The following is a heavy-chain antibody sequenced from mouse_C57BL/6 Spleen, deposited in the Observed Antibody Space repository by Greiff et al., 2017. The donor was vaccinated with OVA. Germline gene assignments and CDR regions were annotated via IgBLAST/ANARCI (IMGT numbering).Heavy chain of an antibody. V-gene: IGHV1-59*01. CDR3: ARFDGSSVFDY. CDR1: GYTFTSYW. Sequence: VQLQQPGAELVRPGTSVKLSCKASGYTFTSYWMHWVKQRPGQGLEWIGVIDPSDSYTNYNQKFKGKATLTVDTSYSTAYMQLSSLTSEDSAVYYCARFDGSSVFDYWGQGTTLTVSS. J-gene: IGHJ2*01. CDR2: IDPSDSYT. D-gene: IGHD1-1*01.